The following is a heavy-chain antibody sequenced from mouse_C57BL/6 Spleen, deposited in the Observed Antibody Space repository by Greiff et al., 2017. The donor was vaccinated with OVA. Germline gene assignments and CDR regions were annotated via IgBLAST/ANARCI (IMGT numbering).Heavy chain of an antibody. CDR3: ARYGSSSYYYAMDY. D-gene: IGHD1-1*01. CDR2: INPNYGTT. V-gene: IGHV1-39*01. J-gene: IGHJ4*01. CDR1: GYSFTDYN. Sequence: VQLKESGPELVKPGASVKISCKASGYSFTDYNMNWVKQSNGKSLEWIGVINPNYGTTSYNQKFKGKATLTVDQSSSTAYMQLNSLTSEDSAVYYCARYGSSSYYYAMDYWGQGTSVTVSS.